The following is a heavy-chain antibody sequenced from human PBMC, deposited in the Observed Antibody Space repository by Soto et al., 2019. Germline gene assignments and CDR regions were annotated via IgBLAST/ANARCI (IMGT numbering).Heavy chain of an antibody. J-gene: IGHJ4*02. CDR2: ITTDGSTT. CDR1: GFTFSSYI. D-gene: IGHD3-10*01. Sequence: EVQLVESGGGLVQPGGSLRLSCAASGFTFSSYIMHWVRQTPGKGLVWVSRITTDGSTTTYADSVRGRFTISRDNAKTTLYLQMNRLSAEDTAVYYCARDRAGVIFDSWGQGTLVTVSS. CDR3: ARDRAGVIFDS. V-gene: IGHV3-74*01.